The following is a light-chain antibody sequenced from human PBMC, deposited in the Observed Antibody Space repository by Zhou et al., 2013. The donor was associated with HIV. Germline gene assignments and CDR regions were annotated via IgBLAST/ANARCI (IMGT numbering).Light chain of an antibody. CDR3: QQDYNLPWT. CDR1: QSVSSSY. J-gene: IGKJ1*01. CDR2: GAS. V-gene: IGKV3D-7*01. Sequence: EIVMTQSPATLSLSPGERVTLSCRASQSVSSSYLSWYQQKPGQAPRLLIYGASTRATGIPARFSGSGSGTDFTLTISSLQPEDFAVYFCQQDYNLPWTFGQGTKVEAK.